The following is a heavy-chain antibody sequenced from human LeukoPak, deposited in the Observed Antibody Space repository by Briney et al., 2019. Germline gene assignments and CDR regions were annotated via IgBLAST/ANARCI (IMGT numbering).Heavy chain of an antibody. CDR3: ASFIAAAGGYYFDY. J-gene: IGHJ4*02. V-gene: IGHV4-59*01. Sequence: PSETLSLTCTVSGGSISSYYWSWIRQPPGKGLEWIGYIYYSGSTNYNPSLKSRVTISVDTSKNQFSLKLSSVTAADTAVYYCASFIAAAGGYYFDYWGQGTLVTVSS. D-gene: IGHD6-13*01. CDR2: IYYSGST. CDR1: GGSISSYY.